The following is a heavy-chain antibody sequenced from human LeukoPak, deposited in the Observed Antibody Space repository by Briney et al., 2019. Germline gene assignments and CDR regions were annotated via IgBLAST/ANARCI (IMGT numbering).Heavy chain of an antibody. CDR1: GFTFTSYA. CDR3: AKDLGYYGSGSYSKATDY. J-gene: IGHJ4*02. CDR2: ISGSGGST. V-gene: IGHV3-23*01. D-gene: IGHD3-10*01. Sequence: GGSLRLSCAASGFTFTSYAMSWVRQAPGKGLEWVSAISGSGGSTYYADSVKGRFTISRDNSENTLSLQMNSLRAEDTAVYYCAKDLGYYGSGSYSKATDYWGQGALVTVSS.